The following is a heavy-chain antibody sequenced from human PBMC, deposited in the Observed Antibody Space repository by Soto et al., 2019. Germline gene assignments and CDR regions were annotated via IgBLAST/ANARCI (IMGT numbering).Heavy chain of an antibody. CDR1: RFTFSGYW. CDR2: IKEDGSEK. CDR3: ARGARI. J-gene: IGHJ3*02. Sequence: EVQLVESGGDSVQPGGSLRLSCADSRFTFSGYWMYWVRQAPGKGLEWVANIKEDGSEKNYVDSVRGRFTISRDNAKNSLYLQMNSLRAEDTAVYYCARGARIWGQGTMVTVS. V-gene: IGHV3-7*01.